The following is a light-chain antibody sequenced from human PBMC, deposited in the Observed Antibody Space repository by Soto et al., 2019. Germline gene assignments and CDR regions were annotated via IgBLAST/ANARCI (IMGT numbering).Light chain of an antibody. CDR1: QSISTY. CDR3: KQIYIPSGT. V-gene: IGKV1-39*01. Sequence: DIRMAQSPASLSASVGDRVTITCRASQSISTYLNWYQQRPGKAPKLLIYAASSLQSGVPSRFSGSGSGTDFTLSVSSRHPEDFATYYGKQIYIPSGTFGQGT. CDR2: AAS. J-gene: IGKJ1*01.